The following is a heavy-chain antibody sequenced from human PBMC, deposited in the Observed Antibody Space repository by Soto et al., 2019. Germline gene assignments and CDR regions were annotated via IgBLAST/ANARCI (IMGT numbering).Heavy chain of an antibody. CDR2: ISSSSTHT. V-gene: IGHV3-11*06. CDR3: ARDMGHYYHAMDV. J-gene: IGHJ6*02. Sequence: QAQLVESGGTLVKPGGSLRLSCAASGFTFSDYYMRWIRQVPGKGLEWVSYISSSSTHTKYADSVKGRFTISRDNAKNSLYLQMNSLRAEDTAVYFCARDMGHYYHAMDVWGQGTTVTVSS. CDR1: GFTFSDYY. D-gene: IGHD3-10*01.